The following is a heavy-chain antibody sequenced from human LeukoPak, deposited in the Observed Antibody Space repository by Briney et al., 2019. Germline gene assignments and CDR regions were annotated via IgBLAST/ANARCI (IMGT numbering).Heavy chain of an antibody. D-gene: IGHD2-8*01. J-gene: IGHJ4*02. CDR2: INQDGSQK. Sequence: GGSLRLSCAASGFTFSTYWMSWVRQAPGKGLVWVANINQDGSQKRYVDSVQGRFTISRDNTKNSLFLQMNSLRAEDTAVYYCARLKDDVTKLDYWGQGTLVTVSS. CDR3: ARLKDDVTKLDY. CDR1: GFTFSTYW. V-gene: IGHV3-7*01.